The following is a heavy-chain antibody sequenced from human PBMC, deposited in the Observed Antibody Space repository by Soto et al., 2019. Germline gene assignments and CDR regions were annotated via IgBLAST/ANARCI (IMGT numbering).Heavy chain of an antibody. D-gene: IGHD6-19*01. CDR3: AIGPRMWLAGGGY. CDR1: GGSFSGYY. CDR2: INHSGIT. Sequence: SETLSLTCAVYGGSFSGYYWSWIRQPPGKGLEWLGEINHSGITDYNPSLKSRITISIDTSKKQFSRKLNSVTAADTAVYYCAIGPRMWLAGGGYWGQGAQVTVSS. V-gene: IGHV4-34*01. J-gene: IGHJ4*02.